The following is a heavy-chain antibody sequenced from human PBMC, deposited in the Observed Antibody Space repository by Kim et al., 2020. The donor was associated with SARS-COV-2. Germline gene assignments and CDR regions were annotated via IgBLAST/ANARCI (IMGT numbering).Heavy chain of an antibody. J-gene: IGHJ5*02. V-gene: IGHV3-30*02. Sequence: ADSVKGRFTISRDNSKNTLYLQMNSLRAEDTAVYYCAKRDSSGGEDWFDPWGQGTLVTVSS. CDR3: AKRDSSGGEDWFDP. D-gene: IGHD3-22*01.